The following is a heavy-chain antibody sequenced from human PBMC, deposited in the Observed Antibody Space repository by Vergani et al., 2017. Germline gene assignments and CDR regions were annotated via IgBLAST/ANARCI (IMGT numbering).Heavy chain of an antibody. D-gene: IGHD3-10*01. J-gene: IGHJ6*03. CDR2: IYYSGST. Sequence: QLQLQESGPGLVKPSETLSLTCTVSGGSISSSSYYWGWIRQPPGKGLEWIGSIYYSGSTYYNPSLKSRVTISVDTSKNQFSLKLSSVTAADTAVYYCATMVRGVMKQNYYMDVWGKGTTVTVSS. CDR1: GGSISSSSYY. CDR3: ATMVRGVMKQNYYMDV. V-gene: IGHV4-39*01.